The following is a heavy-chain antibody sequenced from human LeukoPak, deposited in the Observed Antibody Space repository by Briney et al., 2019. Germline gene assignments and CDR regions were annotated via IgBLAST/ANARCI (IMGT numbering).Heavy chain of an antibody. D-gene: IGHD5-24*01. Sequence: GGSLSLSCAASGFTFSSYAMSWVRQAPGKGLEWVSAISGSGGSTYYADSVKGRFTISRDNSKNTLYLQMNSLRAEDTAVYYCAKARRDGYNFLLQFDPWGQGTLVTVSS. CDR1: GFTFSSYA. CDR2: ISGSGGST. V-gene: IGHV3-23*01. J-gene: IGHJ5*02. CDR3: AKARRDGYNFLLQFDP.